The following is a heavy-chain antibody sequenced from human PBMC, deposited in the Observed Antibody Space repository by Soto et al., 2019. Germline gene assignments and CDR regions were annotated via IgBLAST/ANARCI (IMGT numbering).Heavy chain of an antibody. V-gene: IGHV4-39*01. Sequence: SETLSLTCTVSGGSISSSSYYWGWIRQPPGKGLEWIGSIYYSGSTYYNPSLKSRVTISVDTSKNQFSLKLTSVTAADTAVYYCARRPYGSGSYYNYWGQGTLVTVSS. CDR2: IYYSGST. J-gene: IGHJ4*02. D-gene: IGHD3-10*01. CDR1: GGSISSSSYY. CDR3: ARRPYGSGSYYNY.